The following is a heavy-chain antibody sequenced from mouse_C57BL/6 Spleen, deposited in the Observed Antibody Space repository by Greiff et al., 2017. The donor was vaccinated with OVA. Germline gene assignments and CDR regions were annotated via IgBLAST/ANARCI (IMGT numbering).Heavy chain of an antibody. D-gene: IGHD3-2*02. CDR3: ARGEDSSGYFDY. V-gene: IGHV1-69*01. CDR2: IDPSDSYT. CDR1: GYTFTSYW. Sequence: QVQLPGAELVMPGASVKLSCKASGYTFTSYWMHWVKQRPGQGLEWIGEIDPSDSYTNYNQKFKGKSTLTVDKSSSTAYMQLSSLTSEDSAVYYCARGEDSSGYFDYWGQGTTLTVSS. J-gene: IGHJ2*01.